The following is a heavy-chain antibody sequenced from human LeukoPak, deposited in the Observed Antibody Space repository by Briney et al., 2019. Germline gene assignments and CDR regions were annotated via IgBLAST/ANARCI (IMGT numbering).Heavy chain of an antibody. Sequence: SETLSLTCTVSGVTISSGGYNWSCIPQHPGNRLDWIGYIYYSSSPYYNPFLKSRVTISVDSSKNQFSLKLSSVTAADTAVYYCARESSRTYWYNWNPEPSVRWFDPWGQGTLVTVSS. J-gene: IGHJ5*02. CDR3: ARESSRTYWYNWNPEPSVRWFDP. CDR2: IYYSSSP. CDR1: GVTISSGGYN. V-gene: IGHV4-31*03. D-gene: IGHD1-20*01.